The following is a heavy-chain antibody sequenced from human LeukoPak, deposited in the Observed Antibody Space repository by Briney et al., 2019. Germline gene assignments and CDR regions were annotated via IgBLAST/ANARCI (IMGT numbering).Heavy chain of an antibody. CDR1: GFTFDDYA. V-gene: IGHV3-9*01. J-gene: IGHJ4*02. CDR2: ISWNSGSI. D-gene: IGHD3-22*01. CDR3: ARDPPYDTSGYYFDY. Sequence: GGSLRLSCAASGFTFDDYAMHWVRQAPGKGLEWVSGISWNSGSIGYADSVKGRFTISRDNAKNSLYLQMNSLRAEDTAVYYCARDPPYDTSGYYFDYWGQGTLVTVSS.